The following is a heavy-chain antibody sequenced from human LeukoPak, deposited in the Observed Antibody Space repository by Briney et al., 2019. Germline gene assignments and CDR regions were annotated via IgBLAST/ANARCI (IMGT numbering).Heavy chain of an antibody. D-gene: IGHD2-8*01. CDR1: GFSFSSYW. Sequence: GGSLRLSCAASGFSFSSYWMHWVRRAPGDGLVWVSRINSDGSSTSYADSVKGRFTISRDNAKKTLYLQMNSLRAEDTAVYYCASVRMEAFDIWGQGTMVTVSS. V-gene: IGHV3-74*01. CDR2: INSDGSST. J-gene: IGHJ3*02. CDR3: ASVRMEAFDI.